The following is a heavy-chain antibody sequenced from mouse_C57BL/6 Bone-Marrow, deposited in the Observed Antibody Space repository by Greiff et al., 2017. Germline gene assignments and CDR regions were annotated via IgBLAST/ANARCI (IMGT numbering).Heavy chain of an antibody. J-gene: IGHJ3*01. V-gene: IGHV5-12*01. CDR1: GFNISDNY. Sequence: EVQLVESGAGLVQPGASLKLSCAASGFNISDNYMYWVRQPPEKRLEWVGYISNGSGSTNYAPTVKGRATITADTSTNTAYLQLSRLTSEDTAMYYCARHLSGTWGLAYWGQGTLVTVSA. D-gene: IGHD3-2*02. CDR2: ISNGSGST. CDR3: ARHLSGTWGLAY.